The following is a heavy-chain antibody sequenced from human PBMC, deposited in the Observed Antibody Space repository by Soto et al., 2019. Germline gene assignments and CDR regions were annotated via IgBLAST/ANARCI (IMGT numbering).Heavy chain of an antibody. V-gene: IGHV3-66*01. CDR2: IYSGGST. CDR3: ARDFGQPLPAGGSYYMDV. CDR1: GFTVSSNY. D-gene: IGHD2-2*01. Sequence: GGSLRLSCAASGFTVSSNYMSWVRQAPGKGLEWVSVIYSGGSTYYADSVKGRFTISRDNSKNTLYLQMNSLRAEDTAVYYCARDFGQPLPAGGSYYMDVWGKGTTVTVSS. J-gene: IGHJ6*03.